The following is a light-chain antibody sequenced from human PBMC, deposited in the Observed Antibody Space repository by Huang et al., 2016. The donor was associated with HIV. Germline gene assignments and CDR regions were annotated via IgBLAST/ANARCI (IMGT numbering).Light chain of an antibody. CDR1: QDINNY. CDR3: LQHLSYPPA. Sequence: IQMTQSPSAMSASVGDRVNITCRANQDINNYLLWFQQKPGKVPKRLIYAASNLPRGVPSRFSGSGSGTEFTLTISNLQPEDFATYYCLQHLSYPPAFGQGTRLEIK. J-gene: IGKJ5*01. CDR2: AAS. V-gene: IGKV1-17*03.